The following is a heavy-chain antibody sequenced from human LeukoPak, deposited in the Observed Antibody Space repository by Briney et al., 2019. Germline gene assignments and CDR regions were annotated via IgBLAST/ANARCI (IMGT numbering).Heavy chain of an antibody. CDR1: GFTFSSFSIN. CDR3: ARARVNYYYYYMDV. D-gene: IGHD3-10*01. J-gene: IGHJ6*03. CDR2: IYYSGST. Sequence: GSLRLSCTASGFTFSSFSINWVRQPPGKGLEWIGSIYYSGSTYYNPSLKSRVTISVDTSKNQFSLKLSSVTAADTAVYYCARARVNYYYYYMDVWGKGTTVTVSS. V-gene: IGHV4-39*01.